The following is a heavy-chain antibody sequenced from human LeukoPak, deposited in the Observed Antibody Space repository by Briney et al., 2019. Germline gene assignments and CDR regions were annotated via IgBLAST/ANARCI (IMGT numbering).Heavy chain of an antibody. CDR1: GYTFTSYG. CDR2: ISAYNGNT. D-gene: IGHD3-10*01. J-gene: IGHJ3*02. Sequence: ASVKVSCKASGYTFTSYGISWVRQAPGQGLEWMGWISAYNGNTNYAQKLQGRVTMTTDTSTSTAYMELRSLRSDDTAVYYCARELTMVRGVTLLGDAFDIWGQGTMVTVSS. V-gene: IGHV1-18*04. CDR3: ARELTMVRGVTLLGDAFDI.